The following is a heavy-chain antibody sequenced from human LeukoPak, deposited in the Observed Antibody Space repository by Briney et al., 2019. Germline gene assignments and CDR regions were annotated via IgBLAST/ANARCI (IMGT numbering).Heavy chain of an antibody. CDR3: AKDQTLGDGLFDY. Sequence: GGSLRLSCAASGFTFSSYAMSWVRQAPGKGLEWVSAISGSGGSTYYADSVKGRFTISIDNSKNTLYLQMNSLRAEDTAVYYCAKDQTLGDGLFDYWGQGTLVTVSS. D-gene: IGHD5-24*01. V-gene: IGHV3-23*01. CDR1: GFTFSSYA. CDR2: ISGSGGST. J-gene: IGHJ4*02.